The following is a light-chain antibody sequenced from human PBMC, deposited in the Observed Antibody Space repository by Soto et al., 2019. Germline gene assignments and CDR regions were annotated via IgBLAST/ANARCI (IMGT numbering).Light chain of an antibody. V-gene: IGKV3D-20*02. J-gene: IGKJ1*01. CDR3: QQRSNWPPWT. CDR2: GAS. CDR1: QSVSSSY. Sequence: EIVLTQSPGTLSLFPGERATLSCRASQSVSSSYLAWYQQKPGQAPRLLIYGASSRATGIPDRFSGSGSGTDFTLTISRLEPEDFAVYYCQQRSNWPPWTFGQGTKVDI.